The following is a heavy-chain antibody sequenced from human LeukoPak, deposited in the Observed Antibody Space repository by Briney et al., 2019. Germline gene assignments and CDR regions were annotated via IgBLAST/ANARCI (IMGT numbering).Heavy chain of an antibody. Sequence: ASVKVSCKASGYTLTGHYMHWVRQAPGQGLEWMGWINPNSGGTKYAQNFQGRVTMTRDTSVNTAYMELSSLRSDDTAVYYCARETIDIWGQGTMLAVSS. CDR3: ARETIDI. CDR1: GYTLTGHY. CDR2: INPNSGGT. D-gene: IGHD4-11*01. V-gene: IGHV1-2*02. J-gene: IGHJ3*02.